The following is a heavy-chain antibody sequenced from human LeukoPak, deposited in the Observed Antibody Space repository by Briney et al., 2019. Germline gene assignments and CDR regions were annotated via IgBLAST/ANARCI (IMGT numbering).Heavy chain of an antibody. CDR1: GFTFSNHD. CDR3: AKALASVVTAFDY. J-gene: IGHJ4*02. Sequence: GGSLRLSCVASGFTFSNHDMHWVRQATGKGLEWVSAIGTAGKTYYADSVKGRFTISRDNSKNTLYLQMNSLRAEDTAVYYCAKALASVVTAFDYWGQGTLVTVSS. D-gene: IGHD2-21*02. V-gene: IGHV3-13*01. CDR2: IGTAGKT.